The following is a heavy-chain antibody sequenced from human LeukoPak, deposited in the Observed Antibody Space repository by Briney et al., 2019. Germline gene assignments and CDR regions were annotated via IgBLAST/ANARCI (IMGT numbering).Heavy chain of an antibody. J-gene: IGHJ4*02. CDR3: ERGGREVLGY. Sequence: GRSLRLACAVAGFSFTNFWMSWVRQAPGRGLEWVANIHPEGNEKYHVESVKGRFTISRDNTKNLLFLQMNGLRAEDTAVYYCERGGREVLGYWGQGTLVTVSS. CDR2: IHPEGNEK. V-gene: IGHV3-7*01. CDR1: GFSFTNFW. D-gene: IGHD1-26*01.